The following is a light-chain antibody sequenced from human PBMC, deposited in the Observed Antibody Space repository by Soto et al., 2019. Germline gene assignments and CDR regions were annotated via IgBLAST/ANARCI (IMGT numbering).Light chain of an antibody. V-gene: IGKV3-20*01. J-gene: IGKJ4*01. CDR1: QSVSSSY. CDR3: QPYGSSPLT. Sequence: EIVLTQSPGTLSLSPGERATLSCRASQSVSSSYLAWYQQKPGQAPRLLIYGASSRATGIPDRFSGSGSGTDFTLTISRLETEDFAVYYCQPYGSSPLTFGGGTKLEIK. CDR2: GAS.